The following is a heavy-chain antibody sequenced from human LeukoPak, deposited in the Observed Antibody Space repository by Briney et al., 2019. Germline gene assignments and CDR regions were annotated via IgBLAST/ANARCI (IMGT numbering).Heavy chain of an antibody. D-gene: IGHD2-21*02. Sequence: SETLSLTCTVSGGSISSYYWSWIRQPAGKGLEWIGRIYTSGSTNYNPSPKSRVTMSVDTSKNQFSLKLSSVTAADTAVYYCARDKVVTTTFLCAFDIWGQGTMVTVSS. CDR3: ARDKVVTTTFLCAFDI. CDR2: IYTSGST. J-gene: IGHJ3*02. CDR1: GGSISSYY. V-gene: IGHV4-4*07.